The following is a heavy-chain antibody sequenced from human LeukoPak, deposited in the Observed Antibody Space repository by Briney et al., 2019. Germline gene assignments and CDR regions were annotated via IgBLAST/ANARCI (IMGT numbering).Heavy chain of an antibody. CDR2: ISVSGGST. D-gene: IGHD3-3*01. CDR3: AKDDASRSGSHLDY. V-gene: IGHV3-23*01. CDR1: GFTFSSYA. Sequence: GGSLRLSCAASGFTFSSYAMSWVCQGPGQGLGWVSAISVSGGSTYYADSVKGRFTISRDNSNNTLYLQMNSLRAEATAVYYCAKDDASRSGSHLDYWGQKTLVTVSS. J-gene: IGHJ4*02.